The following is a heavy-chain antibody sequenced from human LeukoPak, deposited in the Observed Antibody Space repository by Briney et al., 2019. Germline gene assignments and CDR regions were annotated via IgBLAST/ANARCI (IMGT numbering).Heavy chain of an antibody. D-gene: IGHD4-11*01. CDR2: ISYDGSNK. CDR1: GFTFSSYG. V-gene: IGHV3-30*03. CDR3: AREWRFYSNYPEEDG. J-gene: IGHJ4*02. Sequence: PGGSLRLSCAASGFTFSSYGMHWVRQAPGKGLEWVAVISYDGSNKYYADSVKGRFTISRDNSKNTLYLQMNSLRAEDTAVYYCAREWRFYSNYPEEDGWGQGTLVTVSS.